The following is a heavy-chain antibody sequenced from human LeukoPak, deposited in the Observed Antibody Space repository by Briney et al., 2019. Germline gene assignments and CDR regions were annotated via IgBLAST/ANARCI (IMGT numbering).Heavy chain of an antibody. D-gene: IGHD3-3*01. J-gene: IGHJ4*02. CDR3: ARGGRGYDFWSGYSNFDY. CDR1: GYTFTSYY. V-gene: IGHV1-46*01. CDR2: INPSGGST. Sequence: ASVKVSCTASGYTFTSYYMHWVRQAPGQGLEWMGIINPSGGSTSYAQKFQGRVTMTRDTSTSTVYMELSSLRSEDTAVYYCARGGRGYDFWSGYSNFDYWGQGTLVTVSS.